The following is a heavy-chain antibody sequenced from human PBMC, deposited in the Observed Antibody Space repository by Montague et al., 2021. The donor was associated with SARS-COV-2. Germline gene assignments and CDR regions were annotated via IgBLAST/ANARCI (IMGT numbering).Heavy chain of an antibody. CDR3: ARGSWHIVVVTAIRDGYYGMDV. J-gene: IGHJ6*02. D-gene: IGHD2-21*02. Sequence: SETLSLTCAVYGGSFSGYYWSWIRQHPGKGLEWIGEINHSGSTNYNPSLKSRVTISVDTSKNQFPLKLSPVTAADTAVYYCARGSWHIVVVTAIRDGYYGMDVWGQGTTVTVSS. V-gene: IGHV4-34*01. CDR2: INHSGST. CDR1: GGSFSGYY.